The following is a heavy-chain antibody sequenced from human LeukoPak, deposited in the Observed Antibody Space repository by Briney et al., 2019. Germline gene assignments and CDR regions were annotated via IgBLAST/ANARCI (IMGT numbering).Heavy chain of an antibody. V-gene: IGHV3-7*01. Sequence: PGGSLRLSCAASGFTFSSYWMSWVRQAPGKGLEWVANIEQDGSEKYYVDSVKGRFTISRDNSKNTLYLQMNSLRAEDTAVYYCAKDADFGEFIYYGMDVWGQGTTVTVSS. CDR3: AKDADFGEFIYYGMDV. CDR2: IEQDGSEK. CDR1: GFTFSSYW. D-gene: IGHD3-10*01. J-gene: IGHJ6*02.